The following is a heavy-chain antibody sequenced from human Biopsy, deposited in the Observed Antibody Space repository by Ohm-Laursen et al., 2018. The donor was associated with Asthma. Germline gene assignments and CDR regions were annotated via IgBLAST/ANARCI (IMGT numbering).Heavy chain of an antibody. J-gene: IGHJ4*02. CDR2: INSVFGTT. CDR3: ARKAGSCISRTCYSLDF. V-gene: IGHV1-69*13. CDR1: GGTFNTYV. D-gene: IGHD2-2*01. Sequence: SVKVSCKSLGGTFNTYVIGWVRQAPGQGLEWVGGINSVFGTTTYPQKFQDRVTITADDSTSTVYMELNSLRSEDTAVYYCARKAGSCISRTCYSLDFWGQGTLVTVSS.